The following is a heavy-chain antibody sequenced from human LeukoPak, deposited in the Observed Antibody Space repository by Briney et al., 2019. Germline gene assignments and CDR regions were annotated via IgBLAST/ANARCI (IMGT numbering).Heavy chain of an antibody. D-gene: IGHD3-9*01. CDR3: ARARAPSPYYDILTGYSYYYGMDV. CDR2: MNPNSGNT. J-gene: IGHJ6*02. CDR1: GYTFTSYD. Sequence: ASVKVSCKASGYTFTSYDINWVRQATGQGLEWMGWMNPNSGNTGSAQKFQGRVTMTRNTSISTAYMELSSLRSEDTAVYYCARARAPSPYYDILTGYSYYYGMDVWGQGTTVTVSS. V-gene: IGHV1-8*01.